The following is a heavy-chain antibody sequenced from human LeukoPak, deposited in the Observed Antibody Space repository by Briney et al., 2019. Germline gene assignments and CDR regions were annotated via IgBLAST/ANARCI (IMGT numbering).Heavy chain of an antibody. V-gene: IGHV3-7*01. CDR2: INKDGGEE. J-gene: IGHJ4*02. D-gene: IGHD2-15*01. CDR3: VRGLYDY. Sequence: GGSLRLSCAASGFTFGMYWMIWVRQAPGKGLAWVANINKDGGEEYYVDSVKGRFTISRDNAKNSLYLQMNSLKDEDTAVYYCVRGLYDYWGQGTLVTVSS. CDR1: GFTFGMYW.